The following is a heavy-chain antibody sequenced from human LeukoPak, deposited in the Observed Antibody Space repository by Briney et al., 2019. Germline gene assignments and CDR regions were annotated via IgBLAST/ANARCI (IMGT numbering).Heavy chain of an antibody. J-gene: IGHJ3*02. Sequence: GGSLRLSCAASGFTVSSNYMSWVRQAPGKGLEWVAVIWYDGSSQYYGESVKGRFTISRDNFKNTLYLQMNSLRADDTAVYYCAKDLGLRGSPGPFEIWGQGTTVTVSS. V-gene: IGHV3-33*06. D-gene: IGHD1-26*01. CDR1: GFTVSSNY. CDR2: IWYDGSSQ. CDR3: AKDLGLRGSPGPFEI.